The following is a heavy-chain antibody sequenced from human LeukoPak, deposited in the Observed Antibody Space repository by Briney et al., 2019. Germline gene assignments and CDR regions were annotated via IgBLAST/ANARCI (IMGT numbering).Heavy chain of an antibody. CDR1: GYTFTGYY. J-gene: IGHJ4*02. Sequence: ASVKVSCKASGYTFTGYYMHWVRQAPGQGLEWTGWINPNSGGTNYAQKFQGRVTMTRDTSISTAYMELSRLRSDDTAVYYCAREGGIAAAGTVNFDYWGQGTLVTVSS. CDR3: AREGGIAAAGTVNFDY. V-gene: IGHV1-2*02. CDR2: INPNSGGT. D-gene: IGHD6-13*01.